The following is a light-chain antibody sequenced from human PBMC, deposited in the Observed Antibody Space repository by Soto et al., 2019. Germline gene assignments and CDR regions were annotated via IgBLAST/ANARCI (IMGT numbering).Light chain of an antibody. CDR3: QQYKSWWPIT. Sequence: EIVLTQSPATLSVSPGERATLSCRASQNIDNKLAWYQQKPGQAPSLLLSNAVTRAPGIPARFSGSGFGTEFTLTISSLQPEDFAIYYCQQYKSWWPITFGQGTRLEI. CDR2: NAV. J-gene: IGKJ5*01. CDR1: QNIDNK. V-gene: IGKV3-15*01.